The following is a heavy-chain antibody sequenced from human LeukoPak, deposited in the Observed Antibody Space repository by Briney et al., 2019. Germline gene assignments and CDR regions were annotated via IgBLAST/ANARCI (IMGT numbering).Heavy chain of an antibody. CDR2: IKASANTT. CDR3: AKDLDGSGMYGGTDS. CDR1: GFNFRDYG. V-gene: IGHV3-23*01. J-gene: IGHJ4*02. D-gene: IGHD6-19*01. Sequence: GGSLRLSCEASGFNFRDYGMNWVRQAPGTGPEWVSGIKASANTTYYADSVKGRFTIYSDNSKNTLSLQISSLRAEDTAVYYCAKDLDGSGMYGGTDSWGQGTPVTVSS.